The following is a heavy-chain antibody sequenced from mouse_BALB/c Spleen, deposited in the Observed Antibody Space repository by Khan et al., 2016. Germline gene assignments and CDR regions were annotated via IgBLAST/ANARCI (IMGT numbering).Heavy chain of an antibody. Sequence: QVQLQQSGAELMKPGASVKISCKASGYTFSRYWIEWIKERPGHGLEWIGEILPGTDSTNYNDKFKGKAAFTAESSSNTAYIQLNSLTSEDSAVYYCARGASWGQGTLVTVSA. J-gene: IGHJ3*01. CDR2: ILPGTDST. CDR1: GYTFSRYW. CDR3: ARGAS. V-gene: IGHV1-9*01.